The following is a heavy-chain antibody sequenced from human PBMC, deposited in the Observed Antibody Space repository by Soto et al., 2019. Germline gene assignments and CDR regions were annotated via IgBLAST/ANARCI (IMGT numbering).Heavy chain of an antibody. CDR2: MNPNSGNT. CDR1: GYTFTSYD. V-gene: IGHV1-8*01. CDR3: ARGLQIAAAGMDWFDP. J-gene: IGHJ5*02. D-gene: IGHD6-13*01. Sequence: QVPLVQSGAEVKKPGASVKVSCKASGYTFTSYDINWVRQATGQGLEWMGWMNPNSGNTGYAQKFQGRVTMTRNTSISTAYMELSSLRSEDTAVYYCARGLQIAAAGMDWFDPWGQGTLVTVSS.